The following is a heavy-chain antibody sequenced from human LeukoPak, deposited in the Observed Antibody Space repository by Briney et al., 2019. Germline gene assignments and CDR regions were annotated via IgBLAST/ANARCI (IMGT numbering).Heavy chain of an antibody. J-gene: IGHJ5*02. CDR1: GDSVSSNSAA. V-gene: IGHV6-1*01. CDR3: ARDKSSSPYNWFDP. D-gene: IGHD6-13*01. Sequence: SQTLSLTCAISGDSVSSNSAAWNWIRQSPSRGLEWLGRTYYRSNWFNDFALSVKSRITINPDTSKNQFSLKLNSVTAADTAVYYCARDKSSSPYNWFDPWGQGTLVTVSS. CDR2: TYYRSNWFN.